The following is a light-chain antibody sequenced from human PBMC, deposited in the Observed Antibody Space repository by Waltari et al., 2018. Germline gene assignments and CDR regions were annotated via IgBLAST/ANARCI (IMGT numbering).Light chain of an antibody. CDR2: VNSDGSY. CDR3: QTGGFGIWV. CDR1: SGHSDYA. V-gene: IGLV4-69*01. J-gene: IGLJ3*02. Sequence: QLMLTQSPSASASLGASVKLTCTLNSGHSDYAIAWHQQQPEKGPRFLMKVNSDGSYIKGDGIPVRFSGSSSGAERYLTISSLQSEDEADYYCQTGGFGIWVFGGGTKLTVL.